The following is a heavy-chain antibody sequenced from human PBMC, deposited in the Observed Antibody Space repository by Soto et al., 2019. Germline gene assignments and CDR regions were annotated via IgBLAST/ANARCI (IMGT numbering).Heavy chain of an antibody. CDR2: ISYGGTNT. V-gene: IGHV3-30-3*01. J-gene: IGHJ4*02. Sequence: QVQLVESGGGVVQPGRSLRLSCAASGFTFSSYALHWVRQAPGKGLEWVAVISYGGTNTDYADSVKGRFTISRDNSQNTLFLEMNRLKIEDTAVYFCARDPHSTWVRLWGPFDYWGQGTLVTVSS. D-gene: IGHD3-16*01. CDR1: GFTFSSYA. CDR3: ARDPHSTWVRLWGPFDY.